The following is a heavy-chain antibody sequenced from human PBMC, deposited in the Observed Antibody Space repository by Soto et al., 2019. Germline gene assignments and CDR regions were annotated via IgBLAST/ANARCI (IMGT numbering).Heavy chain of an antibody. V-gene: IGHV1-58*01. Sequence: GASLKVSCKNSGYTFICSAGHGVRQARGHRLKWMGWIDVGSANENSAQMLQERVTIPGDMSKSTAYMELSSRSPEDTAVYSWAADVGGYIYGLARHWG. D-gene: IGHD1-26*01. CDR3: AADVGGYIYGLARH. CDR2: IDVGSANE. CDR1: GYTFICSA. J-gene: IGHJ1*01.